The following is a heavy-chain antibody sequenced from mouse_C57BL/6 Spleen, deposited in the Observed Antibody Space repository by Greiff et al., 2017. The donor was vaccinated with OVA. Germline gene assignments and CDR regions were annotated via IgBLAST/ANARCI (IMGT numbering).Heavy chain of an antibody. Sequence: EVQVVESGPGLVKPSQSLSLTCSVTGYSITSGYYWNWIRQFPGNKLEWMGYISYDGSNNYNPSLKNRISITRDTSKNQFFLKLNSVTTEDTATYYCATGLFDYWGQGTTLTVSS. V-gene: IGHV3-6*01. CDR2: ISYDGSN. J-gene: IGHJ2*01. D-gene: IGHD3-1*01. CDR1: GYSITSGYY. CDR3: ATGLFDY.